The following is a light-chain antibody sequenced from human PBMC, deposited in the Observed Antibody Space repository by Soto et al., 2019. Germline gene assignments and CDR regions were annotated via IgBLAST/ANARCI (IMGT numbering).Light chain of an antibody. V-gene: IGLV2-23*01. CDR3: CSSAPESTYV. Sequence: QLALAQPASVFGAPGSSIPLSCTGTSSDIGVYISASWSHHHPHKDPPALISKATKRPSWNSNRLSVPTSGNAASRTIAGLQTDDEADYFCCSSAPESTYVFGSGTKVTVL. CDR2: KAT. J-gene: IGLJ1*01. CDR1: SSDIGVYIS.